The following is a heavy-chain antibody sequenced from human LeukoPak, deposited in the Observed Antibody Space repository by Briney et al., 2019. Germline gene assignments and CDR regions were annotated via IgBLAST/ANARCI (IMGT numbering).Heavy chain of an antibody. Sequence: PGGSLRLSCAASGITFSSYWMHWVRQAPGKGLVWVSRIHSDGSSTSYADSVRGRFTISRDDAKSTLYLQMNSLRAEDTAVYYCARSGWPYYFDYWGQGTLVTVS. CDR1: GITFSSYW. V-gene: IGHV3-74*01. D-gene: IGHD3-22*01. J-gene: IGHJ4*02. CDR3: ARSGWPYYFDY. CDR2: IHSDGSST.